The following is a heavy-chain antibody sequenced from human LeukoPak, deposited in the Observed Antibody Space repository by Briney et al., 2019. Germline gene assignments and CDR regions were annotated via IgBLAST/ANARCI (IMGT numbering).Heavy chain of an antibody. V-gene: IGHV3-15*01. Sequence: GGSLRLSCAGSGFTFSNVWMSWVRQSPGKGLEWVGRIKSKTDGGTTDYAAPVKGRFTISRDDSKNTLYLQMNSLKTEDTAVYYCTTAYYYDSSGYYYYWGQGTLVTVSS. CDR3: TTAYYYDSSGYYYY. D-gene: IGHD3-22*01. J-gene: IGHJ4*02. CDR2: IKSKTDGGTT. CDR1: GFTFSNVW.